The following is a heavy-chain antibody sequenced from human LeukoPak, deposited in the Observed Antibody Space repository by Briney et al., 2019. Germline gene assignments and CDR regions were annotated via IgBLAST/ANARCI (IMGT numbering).Heavy chain of an antibody. CDR3: ARLEYYGSGSYYYFDY. CDR1: GGSISSYY. D-gene: IGHD3-10*01. V-gene: IGHV4-59*08. J-gene: IGHJ4*02. CDR2: IYYSGST. Sequence: PSETLSLTCTVSGGSISSYYWSWIRQPPGKGLEWIGSIYYSGSTNYNPSLKSRVTISVDTSKDQFSLKLSSVTAADTAVYYCARLEYYGSGSYYYFDYWGQGTLVTVSS.